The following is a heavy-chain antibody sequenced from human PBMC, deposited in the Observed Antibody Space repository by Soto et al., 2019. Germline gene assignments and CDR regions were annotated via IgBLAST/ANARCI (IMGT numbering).Heavy chain of an antibody. V-gene: IGHV4-31*03. CDR1: GGSISSGGYY. CDR3: ARVRESAMSTSWRHMDV. D-gene: IGHD6-13*01. J-gene: IGHJ6*02. Sequence: PSETLSLTCTVSGGSISSGGYYWSWIRQHPGKGLEWIGYIYYSGSTYYNPSLKSRVTISVDTSKNQFSLKLSSVTAADTAVYYCARVRESAMSTSWRHMDVWGQGTTVTVSS. CDR2: IYYSGST.